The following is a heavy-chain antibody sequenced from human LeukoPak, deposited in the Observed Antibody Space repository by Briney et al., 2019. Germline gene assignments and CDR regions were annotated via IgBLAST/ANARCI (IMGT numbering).Heavy chain of an antibody. V-gene: IGHV3-23*01. J-gene: IGHJ4*02. Sequence: GGSLRLSCAASGFTFTSYTMYWVRQAPGKGLEWVSIIGNNGGGIHYADSVRGRFTISRDNSKNTLYLQMTNLRVDDTALYYCAIDPNWETHNWGQGVLVTVSP. D-gene: IGHD7-27*01. CDR3: AIDPNWETHN. CDR1: GFTFTSYT. CDR2: IGNNGGGI.